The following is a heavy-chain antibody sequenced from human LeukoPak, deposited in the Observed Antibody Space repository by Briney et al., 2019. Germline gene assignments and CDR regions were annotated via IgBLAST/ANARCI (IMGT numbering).Heavy chain of an antibody. J-gene: IGHJ4*02. CDR3: AKDSGSSSWIFGY. Sequence: GGSLRLSCAASGFTFSSYAMSWVRQAPGKGLEWVSAISGSGDSAYYAGSVKGRFTISRDNSKNTLSLHMNSLRAEDTAVYYCAKDSGSSSWIFGYWGQGTLVTVSS. CDR2: ISGSGDSA. CDR1: GFTFSSYA. D-gene: IGHD6-6*01. V-gene: IGHV3-23*01.